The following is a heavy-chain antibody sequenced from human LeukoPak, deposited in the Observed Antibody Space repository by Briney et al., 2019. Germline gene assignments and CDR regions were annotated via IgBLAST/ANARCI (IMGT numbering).Heavy chain of an antibody. J-gene: IGHJ4*02. Sequence: GGSLRLSCAASGFTFSSYWMSWVRQAPGKGLEWVANIKQDGSEKYYVDSLKGRFTISRDNAKNSLYLQMNSLRAEDTAVYYCARVDYDSSGYFTTSLSFDYWGQGSLVTVSS. CDR2: IKQDGSEK. D-gene: IGHD3-22*01. V-gene: IGHV3-7*01. CDR1: GFTFSSYW. CDR3: ARVDYDSSGYFTTSLSFDY.